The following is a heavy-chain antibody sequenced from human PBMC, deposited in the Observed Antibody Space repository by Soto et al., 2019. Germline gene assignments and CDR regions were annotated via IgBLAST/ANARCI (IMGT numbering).Heavy chain of an antibody. CDR3: ARESEYSGQLGN. Sequence: ILSLTCTVSGGSIISGGYYWSWIRQHPGKGLEWIGYIYYSGSTYYNPSLKSRVTISVDTSKNQFSLKLSSVTAANTAVYYCARESEYSGQLGNWGQGTLVTVSS. CDR2: IYYSGST. CDR1: GGSIISGGYY. D-gene: IGHD6-6*01. J-gene: IGHJ4*02. V-gene: IGHV4-31*03.